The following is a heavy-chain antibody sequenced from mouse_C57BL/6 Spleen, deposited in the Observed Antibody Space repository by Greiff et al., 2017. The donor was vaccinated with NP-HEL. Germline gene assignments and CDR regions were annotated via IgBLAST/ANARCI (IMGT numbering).Heavy chain of an antibody. V-gene: IGHV1-59*01. J-gene: IGHJ3*01. CDR1: GYTFTSYW. CDR3: ARTSGSLEQAWFAY. Sequence: QVQLKQPGAELVRPGTSVKLSCKASGYTFTSYWMHWVKQRPGQGLEWIGVIDPSDSYTNYNQKFKGKATLTVDTSSSTAYMQLSSLTSEDSAVYYCARTSGSLEQAWFAYWGQGTLVTVSA. CDR2: IDPSDSYT.